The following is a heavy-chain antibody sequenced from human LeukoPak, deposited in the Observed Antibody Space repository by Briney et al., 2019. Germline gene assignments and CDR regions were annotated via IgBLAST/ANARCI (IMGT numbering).Heavy chain of an antibody. CDR1: GFTFSSYS. D-gene: IGHD2-8*02. Sequence: GGSLRLSCAASGFTFSSYSMNWVRQAQGKGLEWVSSISSSSSYIYYADSVKGRFTISRDNAKNSLYLQMNSLRAEDTAVYYCARGSYWPYCMDVWGKGTTVTLSS. CDR3: ARGSYWPYCMDV. V-gene: IGHV3-21*01. J-gene: IGHJ6*03. CDR2: ISSSSSYI.